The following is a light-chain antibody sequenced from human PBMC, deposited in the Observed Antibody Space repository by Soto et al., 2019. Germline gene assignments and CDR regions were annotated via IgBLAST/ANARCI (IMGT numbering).Light chain of an antibody. CDR3: NLYGASPPT. Sequence: EVVLTQSPGTLSLSPGERATLSCRASQSVSSSDLAWYQQKPGQAPRLLISGASRRATGIPDRFSASGSGTDFTLTISRLEPEDFAVFYCNLYGASPPTFGQGTKVDIK. V-gene: IGKV3-20*01. CDR1: QSVSSSD. J-gene: IGKJ1*01. CDR2: GAS.